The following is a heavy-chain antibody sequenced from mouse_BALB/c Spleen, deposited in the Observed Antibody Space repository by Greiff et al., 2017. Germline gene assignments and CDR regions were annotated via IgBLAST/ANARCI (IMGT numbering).Heavy chain of an antibody. CDR2: IYPGSGST. J-gene: IGHJ2*01. V-gene: IGHV1-77*01. D-gene: IGHD2-4*01. Sequence: QVQLQQSGPELVKPGASVKMSCKASGYTFTDYVISWVKQRTGQGLEWIGEIYPGSGSTYYNEKFKGKATLTADKSSNTAYMQLSSLTSEDSAVYFCARLRDYDGLFDYWGQGTTLTVSS. CDR3: ARLRDYDGLFDY. CDR1: GYTFTDYV.